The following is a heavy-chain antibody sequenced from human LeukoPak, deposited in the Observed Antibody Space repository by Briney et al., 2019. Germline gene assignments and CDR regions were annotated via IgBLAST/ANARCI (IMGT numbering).Heavy chain of an antibody. CDR1: GFTFDDYA. CDR3: AKARGGGNGLGFDC. Sequence: GGSLRLSCAASGFTFDDYAMHWVRQAPGKGLEWVSGISWNSGSIGYADSVKGRFTISRDNAKNSLYLQMNSLRAEDTALYYCAKARGGGNGLGFDCGGQGTLVTVSS. V-gene: IGHV3-9*01. J-gene: IGHJ4*02. CDR2: ISWNSGSI. D-gene: IGHD4-23*01.